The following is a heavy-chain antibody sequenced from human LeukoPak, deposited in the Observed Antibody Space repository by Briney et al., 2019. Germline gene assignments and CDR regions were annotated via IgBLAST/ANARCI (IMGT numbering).Heavy chain of an antibody. CDR2: IYSGGST. CDR1: GFTVSSNY. V-gene: IGHV3-53*04. CDR3: ARAAKIGYCSGGSCLNRGDAFDI. J-gene: IGHJ3*02. D-gene: IGHD2-15*01. Sequence: PGGSLRLSCAASGFTVSSNYMSWVRQAPGKGLEWVSVIYSGGSTYYADSVKGRFTISRHSSKNTLYLQMNSLRAEDTAVYYCARAAKIGYCSGGSCLNRGDAFDIWGQGTMVTVSS.